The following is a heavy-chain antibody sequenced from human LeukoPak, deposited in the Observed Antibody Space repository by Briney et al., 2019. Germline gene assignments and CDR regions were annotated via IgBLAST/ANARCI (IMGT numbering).Heavy chain of an antibody. CDR3: AKDTAPYYGSGNYFGY. J-gene: IGHJ4*02. V-gene: IGHV3-9*01. CDR1: GFTFDDYA. CDR2: ISWNSGSI. D-gene: IGHD3-10*01. Sequence: GRSLRLSCAASGFTFDDYAMHWVRQAPGKGLEWVSGISWNSGSIGYADSVKGRFTISRDNAKNSLHLQMNSLRAEDTALYYCAKDTAPYYGSGNYFGYWGQGTLVTVSS.